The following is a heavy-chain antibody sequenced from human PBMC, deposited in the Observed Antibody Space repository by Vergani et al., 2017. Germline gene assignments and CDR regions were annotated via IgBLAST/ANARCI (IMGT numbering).Heavy chain of an antibody. J-gene: IGHJ6*03. CDR1: GGSFSGYY. V-gene: IGHV4-34*01. Sequence: QVQLQQWGAGLLPPSETLSLTCAVYGGSFSGYYWSWIRQPPGKGLEWIGEINHSGSTNYNPSLKSRVTISVDTSKNQFSLKLSSVTAADTAVYYCARAILGYCSSTSCYTPYYYYYYYMDVWGKGTTVTVSS. CDR3: ARAILGYCSSTSCYTPYYYYYYYMDV. CDR2: INHSGST. D-gene: IGHD2-2*02.